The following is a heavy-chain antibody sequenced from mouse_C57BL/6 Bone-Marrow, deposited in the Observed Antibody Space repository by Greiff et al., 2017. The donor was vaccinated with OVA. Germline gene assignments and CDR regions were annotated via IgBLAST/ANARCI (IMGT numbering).Heavy chain of an antibody. J-gene: IGHJ3*01. Sequence: QVQLKQSGAELVRPGTSVKVSCKASGYAFTNYLIEWVKQRPGQGLEWIGVINPGSGGTNYNEKFKGKATLTADKSSSTAYMQLSSLTSEDSAVYFCARVYSNYEFAYWGQGTLVTVSA. CDR3: ARVYSNYEFAY. D-gene: IGHD2-5*01. CDR1: GYAFTNYL. CDR2: INPGSGGT. V-gene: IGHV1-54*01.